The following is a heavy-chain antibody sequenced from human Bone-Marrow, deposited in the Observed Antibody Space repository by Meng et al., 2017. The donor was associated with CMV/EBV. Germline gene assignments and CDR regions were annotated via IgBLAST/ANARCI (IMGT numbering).Heavy chain of an antibody. Sequence: QVQLGQSCAEMKQPGAPFKGYCTTSGFTFSDSYIPWVRQAPGQGLEWMGWVNSKNEATNYARKFQGRVSMTRDTSISTAHMELSRLMSDDTAVYYCVRSSGWSLFDYWGQGTLVTVSS. CDR1: GFTFSDSY. V-gene: IGHV1-2*02. CDR3: VRSSGWSLFDY. CDR2: VNSKNEAT. D-gene: IGHD6-19*01. J-gene: IGHJ4*02.